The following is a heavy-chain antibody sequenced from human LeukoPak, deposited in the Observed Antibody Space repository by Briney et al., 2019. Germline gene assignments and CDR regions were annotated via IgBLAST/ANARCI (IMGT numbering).Heavy chain of an antibody. CDR3: SRVDGRVNFDY. J-gene: IGHJ4*02. V-gene: IGHV3-33*01. D-gene: IGHD5-24*01. CDR1: GFTFSNYG. CDR2: LWYDGNNK. Sequence: PGRSLRLSCAASGFTFSNYGMHWVRQAPGKGLEWVALLWYDGNNKYYADSVKGRFTVSRDNSENTLYLQMNSLRDEDTAVYYCSRVDGRVNFDYWGQGTLVTVSS.